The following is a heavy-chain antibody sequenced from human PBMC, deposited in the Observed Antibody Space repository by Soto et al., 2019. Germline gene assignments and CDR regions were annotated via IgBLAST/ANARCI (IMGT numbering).Heavy chain of an antibody. D-gene: IGHD1-26*01. CDR2: ISWSSSST. V-gene: IGHV3-9*01. J-gene: IGHJ4*02. CDR1: GFMFGDYA. Sequence: EVRLVESGGTLVQPGRSLRLSCAGSGFMFGDYAMHWVRQAPGKGLEWVSGISWSSSSTAYADSVKGRFTISRDDAKNSLYLQMNSLRPEDTAFYYCVRANKRSLSGSFGGTNSYYSAHWGQGALVSVSS. CDR3: VRANKRSLSGSFGGTNSYYSAH.